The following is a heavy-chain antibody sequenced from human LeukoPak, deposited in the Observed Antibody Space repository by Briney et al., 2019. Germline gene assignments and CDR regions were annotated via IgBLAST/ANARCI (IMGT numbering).Heavy chain of an antibody. V-gene: IGHV3-30*04. CDR3: AILANMDFDY. J-gene: IGHJ4*02. D-gene: IGHD2/OR15-2a*01. Sequence: QPGGSLRLSCAASGLTFSSYAMSWVRQAPGKGLEWVAVISYDGSNKYYADSVKGRFTISRDNSKNTLYLQMNSLRAGDTAVYYCAILANMDFDYWGQGTLVTVSS. CDR1: GLTFSSYA. CDR2: ISYDGSNK.